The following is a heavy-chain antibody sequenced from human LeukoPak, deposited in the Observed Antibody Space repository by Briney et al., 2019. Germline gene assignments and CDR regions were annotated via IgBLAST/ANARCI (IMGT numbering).Heavy chain of an antibody. CDR2: IYYSGST. CDR1: GGSISSYY. V-gene: IGHV4-59*08. J-gene: IGHJ2*01. D-gene: IGHD4-23*01. Sequence: SETLSLTCTVSGGSISSYYWSWIRQPPGKGLEWIGYIYYSGSTNYNPSLKSRVTISVDTSKNQFSLKLSSVTAADTAVYYCARHGATVAYWYFDLWGRGTLVTVSS. CDR3: ARHGATVAYWYFDL.